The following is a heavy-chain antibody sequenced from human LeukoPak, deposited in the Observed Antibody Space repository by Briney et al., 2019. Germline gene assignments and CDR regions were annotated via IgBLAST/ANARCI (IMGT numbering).Heavy chain of an antibody. CDR2: IKEEGSDE. D-gene: IGHD4-23*01. V-gene: IGHV3-7*01. Sequence: GGSLRLSCAASGFTFSDFWMTWVRQAAGKGLESVAYIKEEGSDEYYEDSVRGRFSISTDNAKSSLDLQMRTLTVEDTAVYYCARPRRGNSADFFDLWGPGNLVTVSS. CDR3: ARPRRGNSADFFDL. CDR1: GFTFSDFW. J-gene: IGHJ4*02.